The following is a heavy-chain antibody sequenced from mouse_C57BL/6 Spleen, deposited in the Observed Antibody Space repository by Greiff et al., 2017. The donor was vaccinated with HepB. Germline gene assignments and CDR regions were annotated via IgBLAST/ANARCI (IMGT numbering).Heavy chain of an antibody. V-gene: IGHV5-9*01. CDR1: GFTFSSYT. Sequence: DVKLVESGGGLVKPGGSLKLSCAASGFTFSSYTMSWVRQTPEKRLEWVATISGGGGNTYYPDSVKGRFTISRDNAKNTLYLQMSSLRSEDTALYYCARSFNYGSSFAYWGQGTLVTVSA. D-gene: IGHD1-1*01. CDR3: ARSFNYGSSFAY. J-gene: IGHJ3*01. CDR2: ISGGGGNT.